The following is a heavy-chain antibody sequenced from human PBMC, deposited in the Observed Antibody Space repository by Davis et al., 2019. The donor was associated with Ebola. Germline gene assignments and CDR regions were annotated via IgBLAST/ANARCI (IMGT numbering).Heavy chain of an antibody. V-gene: IGHV3-23*01. CDR1: GFTFSSYA. J-gene: IGHJ4*02. CDR2: ISGSGSST. CDR3: AKAVVVVTARFDN. D-gene: IGHD2-21*02. Sequence: GESLKISCAASGFTFSSYAMSWVRQAPGKGLEWVSLISGSGSSTYYPDSVKGRFTISRDNSKNMLYLQMNSLRAEDTAVYYCAKAVVVVTARFDNWGQGTVVTVSS.